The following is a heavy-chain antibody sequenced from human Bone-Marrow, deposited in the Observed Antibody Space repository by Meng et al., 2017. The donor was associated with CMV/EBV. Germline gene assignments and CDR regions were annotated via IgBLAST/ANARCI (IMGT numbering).Heavy chain of an antibody. CDR2: IYYSGST. D-gene: IGHD1-26*01. V-gene: IGHV4-39*07. CDR1: GGSISSSSYY. CDR3: ARGGSYYLYYYYYGMDV. Sequence: GSLRLSCTVSGGSISSSSYYWGWIRQPPGKGLEWIGSIYYSGSTYYNPSLKSRVTISVDTSKNQFSLKLSSVTAADTAVYYCARGGSYYLYYYYYGMDVWGQGTTVTVSS. J-gene: IGHJ6*02.